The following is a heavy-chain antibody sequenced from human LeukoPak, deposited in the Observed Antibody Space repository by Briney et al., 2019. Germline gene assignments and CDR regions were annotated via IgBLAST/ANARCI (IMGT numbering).Heavy chain of an antibody. D-gene: IGHD2-2*01. CDR2: ISGSGGST. CDR1: GVTFSSYA. V-gene: IGHV3-23*01. Sequence: PGGSLRLSCAASGVTFSSYAMSWVRQAPGKGLEWVSAISGSGGSTYYADSVKGRFTISRDNSKNTLYLQMNCLRAEDTAVYYCANLYGAPGYCSSTSCLPGYFDYWGQGTLVTVSS. CDR3: ANLYGAPGYCSSTSCLPGYFDY. J-gene: IGHJ4*02.